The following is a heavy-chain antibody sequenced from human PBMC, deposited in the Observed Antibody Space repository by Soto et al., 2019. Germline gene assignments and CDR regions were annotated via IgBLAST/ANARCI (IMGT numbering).Heavy chain of an antibody. Sequence: QLQLQESGPGLVKPSETLSLTCTVSGGSISSSSYYWGWIRQPPGKGLEWIGSIYYSGSTYYNPSLKSRVTISVDTSKNQFSLKLSSVTAADTAVYYCARQHGTRGWFDPWGQGTLVTVSS. D-gene: IGHD2-8*01. J-gene: IGHJ5*02. CDR1: GGSISSSSYY. CDR3: ARQHGTRGWFDP. CDR2: IYYSGST. V-gene: IGHV4-39*01.